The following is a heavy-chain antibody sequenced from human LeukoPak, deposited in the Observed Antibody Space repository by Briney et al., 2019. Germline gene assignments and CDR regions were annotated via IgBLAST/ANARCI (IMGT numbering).Heavy chain of an antibody. D-gene: IGHD3-22*01. CDR3: ARGYYDSSGYYRTSP. V-gene: IGHV4-39*01. CDR2: IYYSGSS. Sequence: PSETLSLTCAVSGGSISSNSYYWGWIRQPPGKGLEWIGSIYYSGSSYYNPSLKSRVTISVDTSKNQFSRKLSSVTAADTAVYYCARGYYDSSGYYRTSPWGQGTLVTVSS. J-gene: IGHJ5*02. CDR1: GGSISSNSYY.